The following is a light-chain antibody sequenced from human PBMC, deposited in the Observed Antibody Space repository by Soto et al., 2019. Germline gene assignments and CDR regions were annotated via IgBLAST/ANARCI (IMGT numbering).Light chain of an antibody. V-gene: IGLV3-21*02. Sequence: SYELTQPPSVSVAPGQTARITCGGNDIGSYSVHWYQQRPGQAPVLVVYDDSDRPSGIPERFSGSNSGNTATLAISRVEVGDEADYYCQVWDSSSDDAVFGGGTKLTVL. CDR2: DDS. J-gene: IGLJ2*01. CDR3: QVWDSSSDDAV. CDR1: DIGSYS.